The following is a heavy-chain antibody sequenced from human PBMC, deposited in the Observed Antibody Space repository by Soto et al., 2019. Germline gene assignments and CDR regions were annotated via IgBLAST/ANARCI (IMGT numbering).Heavy chain of an antibody. CDR1: GDSISTYY. D-gene: IGHD3-22*01. CDR2: LYYGRSA. V-gene: IGHV4-59*01. Sequence: QVQLQESGPGLVKPSETLSLTSAVSGDSISTYYCMWIRQPPGKGLESIGYLYYGRSANYNPSLKSRVTLSVDTSTNQCSLTLSSMIAADTAVYYCALRSMAVVPEYWGQGTLVTVSS. J-gene: IGHJ4*02. CDR3: ALRSMAVVPEY.